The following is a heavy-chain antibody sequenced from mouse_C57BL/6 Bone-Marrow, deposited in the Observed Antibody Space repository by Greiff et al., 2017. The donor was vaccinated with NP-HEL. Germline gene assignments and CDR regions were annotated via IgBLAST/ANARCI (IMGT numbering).Heavy chain of an antibody. D-gene: IGHD3-2*02. CDR3: GRDPDSSTY. Sequence: EVMLVESGGGLVKPGGSLKLSCAASGFTFSSYAMSWVRQTPEKRLAWVATISAGGSYTYYPDIVKGRFTISIDNAKTNLYLQMSHLKSEDTAMYYCGRDPDSSTYWGQGTLVTVSA. CDR2: ISAGGSYT. CDR1: GFTFSSYA. V-gene: IGHV5-4*01. J-gene: IGHJ3*01.